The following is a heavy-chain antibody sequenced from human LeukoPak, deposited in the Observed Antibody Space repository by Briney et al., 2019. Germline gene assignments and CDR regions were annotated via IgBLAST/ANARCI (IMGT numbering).Heavy chain of an antibody. D-gene: IGHD1-26*01. CDR3: ARGGGIVGATFDFDY. Sequence: GGSLRLSCAASGFTVSSNYMSWVRQAPGKGLEWVSVIYSGGSTYYADSVKGRFTISRDNSKNTLYLQMNSLRAEDTAVYYCARGGGIVGATFDFDYWGQGTLVTVSS. J-gene: IGHJ4*02. V-gene: IGHV3-66*01. CDR1: GFTVSSNY. CDR2: IYSGGST.